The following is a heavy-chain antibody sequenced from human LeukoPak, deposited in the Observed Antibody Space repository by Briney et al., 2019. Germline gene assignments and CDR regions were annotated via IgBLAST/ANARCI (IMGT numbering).Heavy chain of an antibody. Sequence: SETLSLTCNVSGGSMSNIYYWGWIRQPPGKGLEWIGSIYYSGSTYYNPSLKSRVTISVDTSKNQFSLKLSSVTAADTAVYCCARLSDFWSGYSIHFDYWGQGTLVTVSS. CDR1: GGSMSNIYY. V-gene: IGHV4-39*01. CDR3: ARLSDFWSGYSIHFDY. J-gene: IGHJ4*02. D-gene: IGHD3-3*01. CDR2: IYYSGST.